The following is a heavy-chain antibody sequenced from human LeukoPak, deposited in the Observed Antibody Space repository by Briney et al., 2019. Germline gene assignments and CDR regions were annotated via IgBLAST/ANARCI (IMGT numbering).Heavy chain of an antibody. CDR3: ARAGGRELRRPLDY. D-gene: IGHD1-26*01. Sequence: PGGSLRLSCAAFGFTFSDHAMDWVRQAPGEGLEWVARCRGKTNSYTTEYAASVKGRFTISRDDSKNSLYLQMNSLKTEDTAVYYCARAGGRELRRPLDYWGQGTLVTVSS. V-gene: IGHV3-72*01. CDR1: GFTFSDHA. J-gene: IGHJ4*02. CDR2: CRGKTNSYTT.